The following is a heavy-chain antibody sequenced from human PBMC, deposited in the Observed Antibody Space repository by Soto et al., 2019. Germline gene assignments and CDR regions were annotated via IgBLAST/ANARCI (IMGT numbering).Heavy chain of an antibody. V-gene: IGHV1-2*04. CDR1: GYTFTGYY. D-gene: IGHD2-15*01. J-gene: IGHJ6*02. CDR3: ATITYIGGSCYPPAYYYGMDV. Sequence: ASVKVSCKASGYTFTGYYMHWVRQAPGQGLEWMGWINPNSGGTTYAQKFQGWVTMTRDTSISTAYMELSSLRSEDTAIYYCATITYIGGSCYPPAYYYGMDVWGQGTTVTVSS. CDR2: INPNSGGT.